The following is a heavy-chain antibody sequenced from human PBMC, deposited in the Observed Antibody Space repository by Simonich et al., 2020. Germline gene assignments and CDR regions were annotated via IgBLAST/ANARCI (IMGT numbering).Heavy chain of an antibody. V-gene: IGHV3-21*01. Sequence: EVQLVESGGGLVKPGGSLSLSCAASGFTFYSYSMNWVRQAPGKGLEWVSSINSRSNYINNADSEKGRFTISRDNAKNSLYLQMNSLRAEDTAVYYCAREIEAGNAFDIWGQGTMVTVSS. CDR3: AREIEAGNAFDI. CDR1: GFTFYSYS. CDR2: INSRSNYI. J-gene: IGHJ3*02.